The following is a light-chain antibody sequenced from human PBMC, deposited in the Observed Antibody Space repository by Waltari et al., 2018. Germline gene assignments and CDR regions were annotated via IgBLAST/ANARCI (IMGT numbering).Light chain of an antibody. Sequence: SYELTQPPSVSVSPGQTASITCSGDKLGDKYACWYQQKPGQSPVLVINQDSKRPPGIPERFSGSNSGNTATLTISGTQAMDEADYYCQAWDSSYVVFGGGTKLTVL. J-gene: IGLJ2*01. V-gene: IGLV3-1*01. CDR3: QAWDSSYVV. CDR1: KLGDKY. CDR2: QDS.